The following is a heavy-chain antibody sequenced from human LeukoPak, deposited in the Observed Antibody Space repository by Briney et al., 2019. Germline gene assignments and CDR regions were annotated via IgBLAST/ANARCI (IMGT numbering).Heavy chain of an antibody. D-gene: IGHD2-2*01. CDR3: AKGDIVVVPAARICYMDV. J-gene: IGHJ6*03. CDR1: GFTFSSYA. CDR2: ISGSGGST. Sequence: GGSLRLSCAASGFTFSSYAMSWVRQAPGKGLEWVSAISGSGGSTYYADSVKGWFTTSRDNSKNTLYLQMNSLRAEDTAVYYCAKGDIVVVPAARICYMDVWGKGTTVTVSS. V-gene: IGHV3-23*01.